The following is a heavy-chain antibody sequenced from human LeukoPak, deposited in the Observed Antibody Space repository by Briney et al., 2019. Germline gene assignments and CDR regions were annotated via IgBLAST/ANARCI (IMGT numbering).Heavy chain of an antibody. J-gene: IGHJ5*02. CDR3: ARCWVGATAGDYNWFDP. V-gene: IGHV7-4-1*02. Sequence: GASVKVSCKASGDTFTSYAMNWVRQAPGRGLEWIGWINTNTGNPTYAQGFTGRFVFSLDTSVSTAYLQISSLKAEDTAVYYCARCWVGATAGDYNWFDPWGQGTLVTVSS. CDR2: INTNTGNP. D-gene: IGHD1-26*01. CDR1: GDTFTSYA.